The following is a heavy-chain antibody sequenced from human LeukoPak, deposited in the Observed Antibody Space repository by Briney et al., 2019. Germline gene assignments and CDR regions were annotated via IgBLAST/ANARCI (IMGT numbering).Heavy chain of an antibody. J-gene: IGHJ4*02. CDR2: ISYDGSNK. V-gene: IGHV3-30*04. D-gene: IGHD3-22*01. Sequence: GGSLRLSCAASGFTFSSYAMHWVRQAPGKGLEWVAVISYDGSNKYYADSVKGRFTISRDNSKNTLYLQMNSLRAEDTAVYYCARVTEHNYYDSSGYDYWGQGTLVTVSS. CDR1: GFTFSSYA. CDR3: ARVTEHNYYDSSGYDY.